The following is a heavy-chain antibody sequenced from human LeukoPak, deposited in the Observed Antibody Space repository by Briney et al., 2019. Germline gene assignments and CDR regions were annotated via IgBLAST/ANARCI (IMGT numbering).Heavy chain of an antibody. D-gene: IGHD2-15*01. CDR1: GFTFSSYS. CDR3: ASLGYCSGGSCSPTDC. J-gene: IGHJ4*02. CDR2: ISSCSSYI. Sequence: PGGSLRLSCAVPGFTFSSYSMNWVRQAPGKGLGWVSSISSCSSYIYYADSVKGRFTISRDNAKNSLYLQMNSLRAEDTAVYYCASLGYCSGGSCSPTDCWGQGTLVTVSS. V-gene: IGHV3-21*01.